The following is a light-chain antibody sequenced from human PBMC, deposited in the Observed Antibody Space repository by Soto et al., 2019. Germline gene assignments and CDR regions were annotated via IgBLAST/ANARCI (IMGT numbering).Light chain of an antibody. J-gene: IGLJ1*01. V-gene: IGLV2-14*03. CDR1: SSDIGGHDY. Sequence: QSALTQPASVSGSPGQAITISCTGTSSDIGGHDYVSWYQQHPGKAPKLMIFDVNNRPSGISNRFSASKSGNTASLTISGLQADDEADSYCSSYTHSSNYVFGTGTKLTVL. CDR2: DVN. CDR3: SSYTHSSNYV.